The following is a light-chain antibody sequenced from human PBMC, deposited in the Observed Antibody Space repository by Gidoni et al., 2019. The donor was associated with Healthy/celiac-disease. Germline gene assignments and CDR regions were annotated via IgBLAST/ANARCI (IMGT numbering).Light chain of an antibody. CDR1: QSVSSSY. V-gene: IGKV3-20*01. Sequence: ELVLTPSPCTLSLSPGERATLSCRASQSVSSSYLAWYQQKPGQAPRLLIYGASSRATGIPDRFSGSGSGTDFTLTISRLEPEDFAVYYCQQDGSSPPGFTFGPGTKVDIK. J-gene: IGKJ3*01. CDR3: QQDGSSPPGFT. CDR2: GAS.